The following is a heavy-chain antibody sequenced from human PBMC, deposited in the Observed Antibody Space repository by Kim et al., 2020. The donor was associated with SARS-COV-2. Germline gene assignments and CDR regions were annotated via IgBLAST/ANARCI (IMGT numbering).Heavy chain of an antibody. CDR1: GGSISSGSYY. CDR2: IYTSGST. J-gene: IGHJ6*02. CDR3: ARESGYFDWHEYYYYGMDV. V-gene: IGHV4-61*02. D-gene: IGHD3-9*01. Sequence: SETLSLTCTVSGGSISSGSYYWSWIRQPAGKGLEWIGRIYTSGSTNYNPSLKSRVTISVDTSKNQFSLKLSSVTAADTAVYYCARESGYFDWHEYYYYGMDVWGQGTTVTVSS.